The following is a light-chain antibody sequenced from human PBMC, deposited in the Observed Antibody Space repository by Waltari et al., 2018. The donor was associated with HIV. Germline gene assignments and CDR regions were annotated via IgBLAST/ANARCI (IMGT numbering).Light chain of an antibody. CDR1: SSNIGNNY. J-gene: IGLJ3*02. CDR2: DNN. Sequence: PGQKVTISCSGSSSNIGNNYVSWYQQLPGTAPKLLIYDNNKRPSGIPDRFSGSKSGTSATLGITGLQTGDEADYYCGTWDSSLSAGVFGGGTKLTVL. V-gene: IGLV1-51*01. CDR3: GTWDSSLSAGV.